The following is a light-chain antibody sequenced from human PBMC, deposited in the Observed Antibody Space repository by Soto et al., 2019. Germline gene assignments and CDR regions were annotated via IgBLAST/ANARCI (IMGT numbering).Light chain of an antibody. CDR2: GAS. CDR1: QSVRDN. CDR3: QHYGSWPHL. V-gene: IGKV3-15*01. Sequence: EIVMTQSPTTLSVSPGERATLSCRASQSVRDNLAWYQQKPGQAPRLLIYGASTWATGIPARFSGSGSGTEFTLTISSLQSEDFAVYYCQHYGSWPHLFGPGTKVDIK. J-gene: IGKJ3*01.